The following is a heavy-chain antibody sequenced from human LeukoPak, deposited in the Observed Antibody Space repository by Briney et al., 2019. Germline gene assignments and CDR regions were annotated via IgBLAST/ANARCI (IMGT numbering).Heavy chain of an antibody. J-gene: IGHJ3*02. D-gene: IGHD2-2*02. CDR3: AREGNCSSTSCYTGAFDI. CDR2: ISSSSSTI. Sequence: GGSLRLSCAASGFTFSSYSMNWVRQAPGKGPEWVSYISSSSSTIYYADSVKGRFTISRDNAKNSLYLQMNSLRAEDTAVYYCAREGNCSSTSCYTGAFDIWGQGTMVTVSS. CDR1: GFTFSSYS. V-gene: IGHV3-48*01.